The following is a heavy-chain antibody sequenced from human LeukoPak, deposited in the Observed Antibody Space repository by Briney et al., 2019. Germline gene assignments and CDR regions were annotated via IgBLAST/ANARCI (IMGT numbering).Heavy chain of an antibody. CDR3: ARDGSGSYFYNWFDP. CDR2: INPSGGST. Sequence: ASVEVSCKASGYTFTSYYMHWVRQAPGQGLEWMGIINPSGGSTSYAQKFQGRVTMTRDTSTSTVYMELSSLRSEDTAVYYCARDGSGSYFYNWFDPWGQGTLVTVSS. CDR1: GYTFTSYY. D-gene: IGHD3-10*01. J-gene: IGHJ5*02. V-gene: IGHV1-46*01.